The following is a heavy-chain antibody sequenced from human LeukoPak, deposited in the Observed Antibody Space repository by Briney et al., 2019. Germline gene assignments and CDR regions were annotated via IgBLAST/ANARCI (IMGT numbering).Heavy chain of an antibody. J-gene: IGHJ4*02. V-gene: IGHV3-23*01. Sequence: PGGSLRLSYAASGFTFSCYAMSWVRQAPGKGLEWVSTISSSSGGSKYYADSVKGRFTVSRDNSKHTLYREMNIMRAEDTAVYYCAKDQARLTTAGYYSNWGQGTLVTVSS. CDR1: GFTFSCYA. CDR2: ISSSSGGSK. CDR3: AKDQARLTTAGYYSN. D-gene: IGHD6-13*01.